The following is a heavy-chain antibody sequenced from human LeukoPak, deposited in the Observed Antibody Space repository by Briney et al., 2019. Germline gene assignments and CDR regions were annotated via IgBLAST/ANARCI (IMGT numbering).Heavy chain of an antibody. CDR2: INPDGSSS. J-gene: IGHJ1*01. D-gene: IGHD6-19*01. V-gene: IGHV3-74*01. CDR3: ARGGYSSGWRREYFQH. CDR1: GFTFSNSW. Sequence: GGSLRLSCAASGFTFSNSWMQWVRQAPGKGLVWVSRINPDGSSSGYADSVKGRFTISRDNAKNTLYVQMNSLRAEDTAVYYCARGGYSSGWRREYFQHWGQGTLVTVSS.